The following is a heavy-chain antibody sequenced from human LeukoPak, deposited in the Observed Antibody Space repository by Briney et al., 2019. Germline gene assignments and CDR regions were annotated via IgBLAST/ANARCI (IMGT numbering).Heavy chain of an antibody. CDR1: GFTLSNYA. V-gene: IGHV3-23*01. Sequence: GGSLRLSCAASGFTLSNYAMSWVRQPPGKGLEWVSSISDSGDSTYNADSVKGRFTISRDDSKNRLYLQMNSLRAEGTAVYYCAQGRSWCGEFGNKSCDPWGQGTLVSVSS. J-gene: IGHJ5*02. CDR3: AQGRSWCGEFGNKSCDP. D-gene: IGHD3-10*01. CDR2: ISDSGDST.